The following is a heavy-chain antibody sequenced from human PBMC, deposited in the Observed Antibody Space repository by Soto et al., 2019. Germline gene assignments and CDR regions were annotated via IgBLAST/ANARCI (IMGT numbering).Heavy chain of an antibody. CDR1: AGSISSSSYY. CDR3: ARLYSSSWYGDY. J-gene: IGHJ4*02. D-gene: IGHD6-13*01. Sequence: SETLSLTCTVSAGSISSSSYYWGWIRQPPAKGLEWIGSIYYSGSTYYNPSLKSRVTISVDTSKNLFSLKLSSVTAAVTAVYYCARLYSSSWYGDYWGQGTLVTVSS. V-gene: IGHV4-39*01. CDR2: IYYSGST.